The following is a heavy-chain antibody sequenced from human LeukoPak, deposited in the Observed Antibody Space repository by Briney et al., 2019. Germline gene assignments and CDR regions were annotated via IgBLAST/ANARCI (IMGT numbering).Heavy chain of an antibody. CDR3: ARHLSSGYYYDAFDI. Sequence: SETLSLTCTVSGGSLSSSSYYWGWIRQPPGKGLEWIGSIYYSGSTYYNPSLKSRVTISVDTSKNQFSLKLSSVTAADTAVYYCARHLSSGYYYDAFDIWGQGTMVTVSS. D-gene: IGHD3-22*01. CDR2: IYYSGST. CDR1: GGSLSSSSYY. J-gene: IGHJ3*02. V-gene: IGHV4-39*01.